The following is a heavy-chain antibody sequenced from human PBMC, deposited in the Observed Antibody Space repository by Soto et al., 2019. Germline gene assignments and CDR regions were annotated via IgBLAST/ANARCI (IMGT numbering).Heavy chain of an antibody. CDR1: GGLFSSFA. Sequence: ASVKVSCKDSGGLFSSFAISWLRQAPGQGLEWMGGIIPVFGTAYYPQKFQDRVTITAGESTNTAYMELSSLRSEDTGIYYCARGGGPYVWFNEFWGQGSLVTVSS. CDR2: IIPVFGTA. V-gene: IGHV1-69*13. D-gene: IGHD2-15*01. CDR3: ARGGGPYVWFNEF. J-gene: IGHJ4*02.